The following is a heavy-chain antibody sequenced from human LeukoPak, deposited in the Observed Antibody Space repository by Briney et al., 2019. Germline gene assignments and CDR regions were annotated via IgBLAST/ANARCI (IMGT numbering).Heavy chain of an antibody. D-gene: IGHD6-19*01. Sequence: PSETLSLTCAVSGGSISSSNWWSWVRQPPGKGLEWIGEIYHSGSTNYSPSLKSRVTISVDKSKNQFSLKLSSVTAADTAVYYCAKDPGAVAVVRDYWGQGTLVTVSS. V-gene: IGHV4-4*02. CDR3: AKDPGAVAVVRDY. J-gene: IGHJ4*02. CDR1: GGSISSSNW. CDR2: IYHSGST.